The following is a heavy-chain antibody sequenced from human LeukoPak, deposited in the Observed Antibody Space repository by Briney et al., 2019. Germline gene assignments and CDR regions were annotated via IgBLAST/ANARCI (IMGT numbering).Heavy chain of an antibody. D-gene: IGHD3-22*01. J-gene: IGHJ4*02. V-gene: IGHV3-11*01. Sequence: GGSLRLSCAASGFSFSNYYMSWIRQTPGKGLEWLSYISGSGDDIHHADSVKGRFTISRDNARKSLYLQMNSLRAEDTAMYYCVRDIRAVGITLYFDYWGQGILVTVTS. CDR3: VRDIRAVGITLYFDY. CDR2: ISGSGDDI. CDR1: GFSFSNYY.